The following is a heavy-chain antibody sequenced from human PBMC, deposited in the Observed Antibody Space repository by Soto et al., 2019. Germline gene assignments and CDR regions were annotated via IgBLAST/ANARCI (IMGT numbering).Heavy chain of an antibody. CDR1: GYSFTSYW. D-gene: IGHD3-10*01. CDR3: ARLLRDDGSGSYYPPFYYYSMDV. V-gene: IGHV5-51*01. CDR2: IYPGDSDT. J-gene: IGHJ6*02. Sequence: GESLKISCKGSGYSFTSYWIGWVRQMPGKGLEWMGIIYPGDSDTRYSPSFQGQVTISADKSISTAYLQWSSLKASDTAMYYCARLLRDDGSGSYYPPFYYYSMDVWGQGTTVTVSS.